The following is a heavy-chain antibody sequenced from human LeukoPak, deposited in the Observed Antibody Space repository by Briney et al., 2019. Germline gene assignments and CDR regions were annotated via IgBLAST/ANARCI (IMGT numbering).Heavy chain of an antibody. Sequence: SETLSLTCAVYGGSFSGCYWSWIRQPPGKGLEWIGEINHSGSTNYNPSLKSRVTISVDTSKNQFSLKLSSVTAADTAVYYCARDPGYYYDSSGYYWFDPWGQGTLVTVSS. V-gene: IGHV4-34*01. CDR2: INHSGST. CDR1: GGSFSGCY. CDR3: ARDPGYYYDSSGYYWFDP. D-gene: IGHD3-22*01. J-gene: IGHJ5*02.